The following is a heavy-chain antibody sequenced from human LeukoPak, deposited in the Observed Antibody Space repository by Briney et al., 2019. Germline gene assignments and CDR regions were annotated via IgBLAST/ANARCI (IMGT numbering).Heavy chain of an antibody. CDR3: AREIRFLEWLGHYYYYMDV. CDR1: GGSISSGSYY. D-gene: IGHD3-3*01. J-gene: IGHJ6*03. CDR2: IYYSGST. Sequence: PSETLSLTCTVSGGSISSGSYYWSWIRQPPGKGLEWIGYIYYSGSTNYNPSLKSRVTISVDTSKNQFSLKLSSVTAADTAVYYCAREIRFLEWLGHYYYYMDVWGKGTTVTVSS. V-gene: IGHV4-61*01.